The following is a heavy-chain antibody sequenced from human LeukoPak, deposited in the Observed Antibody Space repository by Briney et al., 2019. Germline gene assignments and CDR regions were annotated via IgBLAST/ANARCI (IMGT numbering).Heavy chain of an antibody. CDR3: AKDRRWGIVVVPAVIDP. CDR2: ISGSGGST. J-gene: IGHJ5*02. D-gene: IGHD2-2*01. Sequence: GGSLRLSCAASGFTFSSYAMSWVRQAPGKGLEWVSAISGSGGSTYYADSVKGRFTISRDNSKNTLYLQMNSLRAENTAVYYCAKDRRWGIVVVPAVIDPWGQGTLVTVSS. CDR1: GFTFSSYA. V-gene: IGHV3-23*01.